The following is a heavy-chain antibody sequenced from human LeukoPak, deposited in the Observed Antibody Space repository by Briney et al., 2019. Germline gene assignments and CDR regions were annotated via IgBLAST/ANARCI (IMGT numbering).Heavy chain of an antibody. CDR3: ARDRVETYYDILTGYYLYYFDY. Sequence: GGSLRLSCAASGFTFSSYAMSWVRQAPGKGLEWVSAISGSGGSTYYADSVKGRFTISRDNAKNSLYLQMNSLRAEDTAVYYCARDRVETYYDILTGYYLYYFDYWGQGTLVTVSS. V-gene: IGHV3-23*01. D-gene: IGHD3-9*01. CDR1: GFTFSSYA. CDR2: ISGSGGST. J-gene: IGHJ4*02.